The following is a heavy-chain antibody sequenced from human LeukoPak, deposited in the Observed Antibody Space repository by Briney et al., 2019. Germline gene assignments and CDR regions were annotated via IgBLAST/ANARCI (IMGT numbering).Heavy chain of an antibody. CDR3: ARVGCSSTSCYRKYWFDP. J-gene: IGHJ5*02. V-gene: IGHV4-39*07. CDR2: IFHDGTT. D-gene: IGHD2-2*02. Sequence: SETLSLTCTVSGGSIISTTYHWGWIRQPPGKGLEWIGSIFHDGTTYYNPSLKSRVTISVDRSKNQFSLKLSSVTAADTAVYYCARVGCSSTSCYRKYWFDPWGQGTLVTVSS. CDR1: GGSIISTTYH.